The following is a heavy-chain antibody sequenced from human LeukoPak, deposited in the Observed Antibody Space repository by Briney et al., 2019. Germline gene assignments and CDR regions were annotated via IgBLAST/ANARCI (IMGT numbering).Heavy chain of an antibody. V-gene: IGHV3-23*01. Sequence: QTGGSLRLSCAASGFIVSQNYMSWVRQAPGKGLEWVSAISGSGGSTYYADSVKGRFTISRDNSKNTLYLQMNSLRAEDTAVYYCARVETVVTNYYYYYYMDVWGKGTTVTISS. J-gene: IGHJ6*03. D-gene: IGHD4-23*01. CDR2: ISGSGGST. CDR3: ARVETVVTNYYYYYYMDV. CDR1: GFIVSQNY.